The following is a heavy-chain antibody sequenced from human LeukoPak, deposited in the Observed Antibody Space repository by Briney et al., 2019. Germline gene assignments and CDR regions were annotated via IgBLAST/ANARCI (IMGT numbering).Heavy chain of an antibody. CDR2: INPNSGAT. Sequence: ASVKVSCKASGYTFTGYYIHWVRQAPGQGLEWVGWINPNSGATNYAQKFQGSVTMTRDTSISTAYMELTRLTSDVTAVYYCARDLRYTTGWGQGTLVTVSS. CDR1: GYTFTGYY. D-gene: IGHD1-1*01. J-gene: IGHJ4*02. V-gene: IGHV1-2*02. CDR3: ARDLRYTTG.